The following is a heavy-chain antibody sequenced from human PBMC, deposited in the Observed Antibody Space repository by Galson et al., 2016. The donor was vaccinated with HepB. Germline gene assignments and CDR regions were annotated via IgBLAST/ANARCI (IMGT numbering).Heavy chain of an antibody. CDR3: AHRLGTTVVTWGVVAFDI. CDR1: GFSLTTYGVG. J-gene: IGHJ3*02. V-gene: IGHV2-5*02. Sequence: PALVKPTQTLTLTCTFSGFSLTTYGVGVGWIRQPPGRALEWLAVVYWDDDKRFSTSLKSRLTITKDTSKNQVVLTMTNMDPVDTGTYYCAHRLGTTVVTWGVVAFDIWGQGIMVTVAS. D-gene: IGHD4-23*01. CDR2: VYWDDDK.